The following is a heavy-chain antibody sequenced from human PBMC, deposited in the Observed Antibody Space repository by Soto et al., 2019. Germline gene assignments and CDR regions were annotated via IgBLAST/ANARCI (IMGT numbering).Heavy chain of an antibody. J-gene: IGHJ6*02. D-gene: IGHD2-2*01. CDR1: GYTFTSYY. V-gene: IGHV1-46*01. Sequence: VASVKVSCKASGYTFTSYYMHWVRQAPGQGLEWMGIINPSGGSTSYAQKFQGRVTITADKSTSTAYMELSSLRSEDTAVYYCASSKDCSSTSCYEPLDYYYYGMDVWGQGTTVTVSS. CDR2: INPSGGST. CDR3: ASSKDCSSTSCYEPLDYYYYGMDV.